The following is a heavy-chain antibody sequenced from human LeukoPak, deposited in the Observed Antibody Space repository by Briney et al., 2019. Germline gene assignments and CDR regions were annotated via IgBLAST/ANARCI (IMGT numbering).Heavy chain of an antibody. CDR2: IIPILSIA. CDR3: ARVKVRTRMGQNWFDP. J-gene: IGHJ5*02. V-gene: IGHV1-69*02. D-gene: IGHD1-1*01. CDR1: GGTFSSYT. Sequence: SVKVSCKASGGTFSSYTISWVRQAPGQGLEWMGRIIPILSIANYAQKFQGRVTITADKSTSTAYMELSSLRSEDTAVYYCARVKVRTRMGQNWFDPWGQGTLVTVSS.